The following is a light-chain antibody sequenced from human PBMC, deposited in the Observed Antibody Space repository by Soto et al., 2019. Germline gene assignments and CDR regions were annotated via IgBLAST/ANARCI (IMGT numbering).Light chain of an antibody. J-gene: IGKJ1*01. CDR1: QTISSW. CDR2: EAS. Sequence: DIQMTQSPSTLSGSVLYMVTITFRASQTISSWLALYQQKPGKAPKLLIYEASTLKSGVPSRFSGSGSGTEFTLTISSLQPDDFATYYCQNYNSYSEEFGQGTKVDIK. CDR3: QNYNSYSEE. V-gene: IGKV1-5*03.